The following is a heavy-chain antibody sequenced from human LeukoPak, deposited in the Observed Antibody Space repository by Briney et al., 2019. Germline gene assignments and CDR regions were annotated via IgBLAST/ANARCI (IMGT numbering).Heavy chain of an antibody. CDR2: IHYRGTT. Sequence: PSETLSLTCIVSGGSISSTSYYWGWVRQSPGKGLEWIGSIHYRGTTYYNPSLLSRGTISVDTSKNQFSLKLNSVTAADTAVYYCASSSTSPAHPDAFDIWGQGTMVTVSS. V-gene: IGHV4-39*07. J-gene: IGHJ3*02. CDR3: ASSSTSPAHPDAFDI. D-gene: IGHD2-2*01. CDR1: GGSISSTSYY.